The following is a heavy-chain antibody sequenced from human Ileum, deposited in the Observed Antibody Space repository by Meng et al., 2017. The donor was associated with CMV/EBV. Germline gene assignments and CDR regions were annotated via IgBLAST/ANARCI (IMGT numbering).Heavy chain of an antibody. J-gene: IGHJ4*02. D-gene: IGHD1-26*01. V-gene: IGHV7-4-1*02. CDR1: GYTFTNNN. CDR2: IDTNTGNP. CDR3: ARDGLSGRYFDC. Sequence: QVHLVQSGSELKKPGASVRVSCHTSGYTFTNNNIIWVRQAPGQGPEWMGWIDTNTGNPTYAQGFTGRFVFSLDTSVNTAYLQISSLKAEDTAVYYCARDGLSGRYFDCWGQGTLVTVSS.